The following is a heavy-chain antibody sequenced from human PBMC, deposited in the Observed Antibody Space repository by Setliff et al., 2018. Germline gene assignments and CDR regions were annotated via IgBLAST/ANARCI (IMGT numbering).Heavy chain of an antibody. CDR3: SKSVGGLTSSSVGY. D-gene: IGHD2-2*01. CDR2: IRYDGSNK. V-gene: IGHV3-30*02. Sequence: GGSLRLSCAASGFTFISYGMHWVRQAPGKGLEWVASIRYDGSNKYYGDSVKGLFTISRDNSKNTLYLQMNSLRAEDTAVYYCSKSVGGLTSSSVGYWGQCAQATVSS. CDR1: GFTFISYG. J-gene: IGHJ1*01.